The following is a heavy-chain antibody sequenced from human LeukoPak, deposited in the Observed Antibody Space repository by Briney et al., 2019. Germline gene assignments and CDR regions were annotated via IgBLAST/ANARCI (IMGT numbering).Heavy chain of an antibody. J-gene: IGHJ4*02. CDR3: ARAPDSDCSGGSCYPSSFDY. D-gene: IGHD2-15*01. CDR1: GYSFTSYG. V-gene: IGHV1-18*01. CDR2: ISAYNGNT. Sequence: ASVTVSLKGSGYSFTSYGISWERQAPGQGLEWMGWISAYNGNTNYAQKLQGRVTMTTDTSTSTAYMELRSLRSDDTAVYYCARAPDSDCSGGSCYPSSFDYWGQGALVTVSS.